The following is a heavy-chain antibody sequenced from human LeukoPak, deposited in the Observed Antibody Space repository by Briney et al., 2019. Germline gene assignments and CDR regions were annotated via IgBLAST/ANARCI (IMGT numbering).Heavy chain of an antibody. J-gene: IGHJ4*02. V-gene: IGHV3-30*03. D-gene: IGHD4-17*01. CDR2: ISYDGSNK. Sequence: PGGSLRLSCAASGFTFSSYWMSWVRQAPGKGLEWVAVISYDGSNKYYADSVKGRFTISRDNSKNTLYLQMNSLRAEDTAVYYCARDSYGFDYWGQGTLVTVSS. CDR3: ARDSYGFDY. CDR1: GFTFSSYW.